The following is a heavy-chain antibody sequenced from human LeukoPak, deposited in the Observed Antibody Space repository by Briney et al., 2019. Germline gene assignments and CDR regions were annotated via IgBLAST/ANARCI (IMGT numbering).Heavy chain of an antibody. J-gene: IGHJ4*02. CDR3: ARHYSGYDLELGY. D-gene: IGHD5-12*01. CDR2: IYPGDPDT. CDR1: GYSFTSSW. Sequence: GESLKISCKGSGYSFTSSWTGWVRQMPGKGLGWRGIIYPGDPDTRYSPSFQGQVTISADKSISTAYLQWSSLKASDTAMYYCARHYSGYDLELGYWGQGTLVTVSS. V-gene: IGHV5-51*01.